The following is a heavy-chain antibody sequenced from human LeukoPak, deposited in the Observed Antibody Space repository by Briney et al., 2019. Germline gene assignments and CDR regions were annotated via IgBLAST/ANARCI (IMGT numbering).Heavy chain of an antibody. CDR2: ISWNSRII. J-gene: IGHJ4*02. CDR3: AMEGYSGNYPAY. V-gene: IGHV3-9*01. CDR1: GFTFEDYA. Sequence: GGSLRLSCSASGFTFEDYAMHWVRQAPGKGLEWVSGISWNSRIIDYAESVKGRFTISRDNAKNSLYLQMNSLRAEDTAVYYCAMEGYSGNYPAYWGQGTLVTVSS. D-gene: IGHD1-26*01.